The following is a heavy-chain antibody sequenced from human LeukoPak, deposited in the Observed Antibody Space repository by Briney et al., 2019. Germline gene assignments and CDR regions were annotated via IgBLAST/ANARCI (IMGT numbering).Heavy chain of an antibody. CDR2: ISGSGGST. Sequence: GGSLRLSCAASGFTFSSSAMSRVRQAPGKGLEWVSGISGSGGSTNYADSVKGRFTISRDNSKNTLYLQMNSLRAEDTAVYYCANGGLWLPTRSDWGQGTRVTVSS. V-gene: IGHV3-23*01. CDR3: ANGGLWLPTRSD. D-gene: IGHD5-18*01. CDR1: GFTFSSSA. J-gene: IGHJ4*02.